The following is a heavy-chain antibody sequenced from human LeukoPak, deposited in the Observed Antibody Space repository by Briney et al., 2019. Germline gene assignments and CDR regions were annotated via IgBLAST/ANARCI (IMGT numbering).Heavy chain of an antibody. CDR1: GFTFSSYG. CDR2: IWYDGSNK. J-gene: IGHJ6*02. V-gene: IGHV3-33*01. D-gene: IGHD2-2*01. Sequence: GGSLRLSCAASGFTFSSYGMPWVRQAPGKGLEWVAVIWYDGSNKYYADSVKGRFTISRDNSKNTLYLQMNSLRAEDTAVYYCARGYCSSTSCRGSYYYGMDVWGQGTTVTVSS. CDR3: ARGYCSSTSCRGSYYYGMDV.